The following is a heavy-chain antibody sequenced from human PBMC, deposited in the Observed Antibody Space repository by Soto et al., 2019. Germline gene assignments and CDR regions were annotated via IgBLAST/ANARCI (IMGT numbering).Heavy chain of an antibody. D-gene: IGHD3-16*02. CDR2: IIPIFGTA. J-gene: IGHJ3*02. V-gene: IGHV1-69*13. CDR1: GGTFSSYA. CDR3: ARTSYDYVWGSYRPDGAFDI. Sequence: SVKVSCKASGGTFSSYAISWVRQAPGQGLEWMGGIIPIFGTANYAQKFQGRVTITADESTSTAYMELSSLRSEDTAVYYCARTSYDYVWGSYRPDGAFDIWGQGTMVTVSS.